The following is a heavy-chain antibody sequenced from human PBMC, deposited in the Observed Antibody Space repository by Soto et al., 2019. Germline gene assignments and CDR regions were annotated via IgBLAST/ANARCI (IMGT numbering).Heavy chain of an antibody. CDR1: GVIFGQYA. CDR3: ARSYYYDSTGYSRTFDY. D-gene: IGHD3-22*01. J-gene: IGHJ4*02. CDR2: VGPSGAST. V-gene: IGHV3-23*01. Sequence: GGSLRLSCAASGVIFGQYAMSWVRLAPGKGLEWVSVVGPSGASTFYADSVRGRFTISRDNSENTLYLQMNSLRAADTALSFCARSYYYDSTGYSRTFDYWGPGTLVTVSS.